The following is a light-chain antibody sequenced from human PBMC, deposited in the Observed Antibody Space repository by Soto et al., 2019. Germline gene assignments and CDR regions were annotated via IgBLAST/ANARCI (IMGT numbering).Light chain of an antibody. CDR3: SSYTRDRLVV. V-gene: IGLV2-14*01. J-gene: IGLJ2*01. CDR1: SSDVGGYNY. Sequence: QSALTQPASVSGSPGESITISCSGSSSDVGGYNYVSWYQQHPDKAPKLMIFEVSNRPSGVSDRFSGSKSGNTASLTISGLQAGDEADYYCSSYTRDRLVVFGGGTQLTVL. CDR2: EVS.